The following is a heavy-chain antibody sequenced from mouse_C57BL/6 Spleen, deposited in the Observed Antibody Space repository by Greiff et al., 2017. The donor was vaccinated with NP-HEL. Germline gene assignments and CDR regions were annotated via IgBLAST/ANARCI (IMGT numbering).Heavy chain of an antibody. V-gene: IGHV5-4*01. CDR3: AREDSSGYAFDY. CDR2: ISDGGSYT. J-gene: IGHJ2*01. CDR1: GFTFSSYA. Sequence: DVKLVESGGGLVKPGGSLKLSCAASGFTFSSYAMSWVRQTPEKRLEWVATISDGGSYTYYPDNVKGRFTISRDNAKNNLYLQMSHLKSEDTAMYYCAREDSSGYAFDYWGQGTTLTVSS. D-gene: IGHD3-2*02.